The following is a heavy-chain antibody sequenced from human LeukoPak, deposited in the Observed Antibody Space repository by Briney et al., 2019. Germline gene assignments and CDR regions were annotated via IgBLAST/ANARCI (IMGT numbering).Heavy chain of an antibody. Sequence: ASVKVSCKASGHTFTSYDINWVRQATGQGLEWMGWMNPNSGNTGYAQKFQGRVTMTRNTSISTAYMELSSLRSEDTAVYYCARGLNRRNQLLYSYWGQGTLVTVSS. CDR1: GHTFTSYD. CDR2: MNPNSGNT. CDR3: ARGLNRRNQLLYSY. J-gene: IGHJ4*02. D-gene: IGHD2-2*02. V-gene: IGHV1-8*01.